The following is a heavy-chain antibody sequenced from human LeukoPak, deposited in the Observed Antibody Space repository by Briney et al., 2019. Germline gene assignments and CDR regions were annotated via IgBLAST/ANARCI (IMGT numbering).Heavy chain of an antibody. J-gene: IGHJ5*02. V-gene: IGHV3-23*01. D-gene: IGHD4-11*01. CDR2: ISGSGGST. CDR1: GFTFSRYP. Sequence: GGSLRLSCAASGFTFSRYPMSWVRQAPGKGLEWVSAISGSGGSTYYADSVKGRFTISRDNSKNTLYLQMNSLRAEDTAVYYCAKVDPSNYELDPWGQGTLVTVSS. CDR3: AKVDPSNYELDP.